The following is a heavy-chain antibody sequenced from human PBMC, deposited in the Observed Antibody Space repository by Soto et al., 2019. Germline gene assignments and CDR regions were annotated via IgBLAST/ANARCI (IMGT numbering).Heavy chain of an antibody. Sequence: GGSLRLSCVASGFTFSGSAMRWVRQASGKGLEWVGRIRSKANSYATAYAASVKGRFTISRDDSKNTAYLQMNSLKTEDKAVYYCTSPPSYYYDSSGDGWGQGTLVTVSS. CDR3: TSPPSYYYDSSGDG. D-gene: IGHD3-22*01. V-gene: IGHV3-73*01. J-gene: IGHJ4*02. CDR2: IRSKANSYAT. CDR1: GFTFSGSA.